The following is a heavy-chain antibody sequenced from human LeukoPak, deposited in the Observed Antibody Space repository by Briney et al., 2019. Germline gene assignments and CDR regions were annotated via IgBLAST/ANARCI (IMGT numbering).Heavy chain of an antibody. CDR2: IYYSGST. CDR1: GGSNSSGDYY. V-gene: IGHV4-30-4*01. CDR3: ARESTVVHFDY. Sequence: PSETLSLTCTVSGGSNSSGDYYWSWIRQPPGKGLEWIGYIYYSGSTYYNPSLKSRVTISVDTSKNQFSLKLSSVTAADTAVYYCARESTVVHFDYWGQGTLVTVSS. J-gene: IGHJ4*02. D-gene: IGHD4-23*01.